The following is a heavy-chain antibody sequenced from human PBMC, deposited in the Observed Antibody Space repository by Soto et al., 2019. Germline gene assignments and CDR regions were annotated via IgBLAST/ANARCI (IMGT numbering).Heavy chain of an antibody. J-gene: IGHJ6*02. D-gene: IGHD5-12*01. CDR1: GGSISSGGYY. Sequence: QVQLQESGPGLVKPSQTLSLTCTVSGGSISSGGYYWSWIRQHPGKRLEWIGYVYHSGSTSYNPHLECRVTISVDSSNNPFPLKLSFVTAAHTAVYYCAASCVGCCGFNYHGMDGGGQGTTVTVSS. CDR3: AASCVGCCGFNYHGMDG. V-gene: IGHV4-31*03. CDR2: VYHSGST.